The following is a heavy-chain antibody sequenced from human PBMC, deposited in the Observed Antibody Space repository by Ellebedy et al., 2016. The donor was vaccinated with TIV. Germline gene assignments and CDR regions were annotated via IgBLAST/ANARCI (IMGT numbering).Heavy chain of an antibody. J-gene: IGHJ4*02. Sequence: PGGSLRLSCEGSGDSLSSYWIGWVRQKPGKGLEWMGIIYLGDFETRYSPSFQGQVTISADRSIDTVYLQWSSLQASDTAIYYCARAGSRERKYSTSWYGLFDYWGQGMLLTVSS. V-gene: IGHV5-51*01. CDR2: IYLGDFET. D-gene: IGHD6-13*01. CDR3: ARAGSRERKYSTSWYGLFDY. CDR1: GDSLSSYW.